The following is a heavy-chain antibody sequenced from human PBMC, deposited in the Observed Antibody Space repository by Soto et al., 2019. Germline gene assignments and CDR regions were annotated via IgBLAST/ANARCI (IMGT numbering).Heavy chain of an antibody. CDR3: ARDPLLWFGELFLYYYGMDV. CDR1: GGSFSGYY. J-gene: IGHJ6*02. Sequence: PSETLSLTCAVYGGSFSGYYWSWIRQPPGKGLEWIGEINHSGSTNYNPSLKSRVTISVDTSKNQFSLKLSSVTAADTAVYYCARDPLLWFGELFLYYYGMDVWGQGTTVTASS. D-gene: IGHD3-10*01. CDR2: INHSGST. V-gene: IGHV4-34*01.